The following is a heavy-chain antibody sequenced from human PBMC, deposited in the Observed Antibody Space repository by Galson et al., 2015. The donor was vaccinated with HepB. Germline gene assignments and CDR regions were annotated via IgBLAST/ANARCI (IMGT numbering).Heavy chain of an antibody. CDR3: ARGSSEWLLSYYYYYGVDV. V-gene: IGHV1-8*01. CDR1: GYTFSNYD. Sequence: SVKVSCKASGYTFSNYDINWVRQATGQGLEWMGWMNPHSGNTGYAQKFQGKVTMTRNNSINTAYMELSSLISDDTAVYYCARGSSEWLLSYYYYYGVDVWGQGTTVIVSS. CDR2: MNPHSGNT. D-gene: IGHD3-3*01. J-gene: IGHJ6*02.